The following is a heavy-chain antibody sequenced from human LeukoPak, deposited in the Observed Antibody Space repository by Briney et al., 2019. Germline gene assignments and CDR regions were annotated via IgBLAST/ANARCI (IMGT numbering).Heavy chain of an antibody. J-gene: IGHJ5*02. CDR1: GGSSSSYY. CDR2: IYTSGST. Sequence: PSETLSLTCTVSGGSSSSYYWSWIRQPAGKGLEWIGRIYTSGSTNYTPSLKSRVIMSVDTSKNQFSLKLSSVTAADTAVYYCARHPYGSGRNWFDPWGQATLVTVSP. D-gene: IGHD6-19*01. CDR3: ARHPYGSGRNWFDP. V-gene: IGHV4-4*07.